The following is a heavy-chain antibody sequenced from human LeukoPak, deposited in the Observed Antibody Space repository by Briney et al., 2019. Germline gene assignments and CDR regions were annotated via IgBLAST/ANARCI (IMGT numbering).Heavy chain of an antibody. CDR2: ISSSTSYI. J-gene: IGHJ4*02. CDR3: ATSSPSDY. CDR1: GLTFSSNG. Sequence: GGSLSFSCQASGLTFSSNGMNWVRKAPGRGLEWVSSISSSTSYIYYADSVKGRFTISRDNAKNSLYLQMNSLRAEDTALYYCATSSPSDYWGQGTLVTVSS. V-gene: IGHV3-21*01.